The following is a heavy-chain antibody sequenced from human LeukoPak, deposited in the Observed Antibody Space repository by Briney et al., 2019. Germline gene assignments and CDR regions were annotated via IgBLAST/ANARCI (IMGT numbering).Heavy chain of an antibody. D-gene: IGHD5-24*01. J-gene: IGHJ4*02. V-gene: IGHV4-39*01. CDR3: ARHEEEDGYNAKTFHY. CDR2: IYYSGRT. CDR1: GGSISGSNYY. Sequence: KPSETLSLTCTVSGGSISGSNYYWCWIRQSPEMGLEWIGSIYYSGRTYYNPSLKSRVTVSADTSNNHFSLRLSSVTAADTAVYYCARHEEEDGYNAKTFHYWGQGTLVTVSS.